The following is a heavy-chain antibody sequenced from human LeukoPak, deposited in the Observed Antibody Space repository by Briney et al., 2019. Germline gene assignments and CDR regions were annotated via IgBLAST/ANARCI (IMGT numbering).Heavy chain of an antibody. CDR2: INPSGGST. Sequence: ASVKVSCKASGYTFTSYGISWVRQAPGQGLEWMGIINPSGGSTSYAQKFQGRVTMTRDTSTSTVYMELSSLRSEVTAVYYCASGPGIRFDPWGQGTLVTVSS. V-gene: IGHV1-46*01. CDR3: ASGPGIRFDP. J-gene: IGHJ5*02. D-gene: IGHD1-14*01. CDR1: GYTFTSYG.